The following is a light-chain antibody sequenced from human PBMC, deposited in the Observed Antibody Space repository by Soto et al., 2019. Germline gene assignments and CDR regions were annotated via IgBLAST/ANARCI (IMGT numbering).Light chain of an antibody. V-gene: IGKV3-15*01. J-gene: IGKJ1*01. CDR1: QSISSN. CDR2: GAS. Sequence: EIVMTQSPATLSMSPGERATLSCRASQSISSNLAWYQQKPGQAPRLLIYGASTRATGIPARFSASGSGTEFTLTISSLQSEDFAVYYCQQYNDRLWTFCQGTKVEIK. CDR3: QQYNDRLWT.